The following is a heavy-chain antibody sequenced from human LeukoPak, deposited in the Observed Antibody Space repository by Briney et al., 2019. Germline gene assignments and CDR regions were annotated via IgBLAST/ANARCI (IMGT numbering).Heavy chain of an antibody. V-gene: IGHV3-23*01. CDR2: ISGSGGST. CDR1: GFTFSSYA. CDR3: AKVIGYSYGCVDY. Sequence: PGGSLRLSCAASGFTFSSYARSWVRQAPGKGLEWVSAISGSGGSTYYADSVKGRFTIYRDNSKNTLYLQMNSLRAEDTAVYYCAKVIGYSYGCVDYWGQGTLVTVSS. J-gene: IGHJ4*02. D-gene: IGHD5-18*01.